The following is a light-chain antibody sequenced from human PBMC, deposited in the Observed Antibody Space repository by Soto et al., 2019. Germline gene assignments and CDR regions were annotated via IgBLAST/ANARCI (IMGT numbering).Light chain of an antibody. J-gene: IGLJ1*01. CDR2: EVT. CDR3: NSLRVNHLYV. V-gene: IGLV2-14*01. CDR1: SSDVGGYNT. Sequence: QSVLTQPASVYGSPGQTITISCTGTSSDVGGYNTVSWYQHNPGKAPKLIIYEVTHRPAGISDRFSASKSGNTASLTISGLQAEDEADYYCNSLRVNHLYVFGTGTQLTVL.